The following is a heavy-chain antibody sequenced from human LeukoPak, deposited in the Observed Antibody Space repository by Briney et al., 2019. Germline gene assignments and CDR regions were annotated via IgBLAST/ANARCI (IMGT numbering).Heavy chain of an antibody. J-gene: IGHJ4*02. V-gene: IGHV3-21*01. CDR3: ARRATTERGHSYGLDY. D-gene: IGHD5-18*01. Sequence: GGSLRLSCAASRFTFSSYSMNWVREAPGKGLEWFSSISSSGSYIYYADSVKARFTISRDNAKNSLYLQMNSLGAEDTAVYYCARRATTERGHSYGLDYWGQGTLVTVSS. CDR1: RFTFSSYS. CDR2: ISSSGSYI.